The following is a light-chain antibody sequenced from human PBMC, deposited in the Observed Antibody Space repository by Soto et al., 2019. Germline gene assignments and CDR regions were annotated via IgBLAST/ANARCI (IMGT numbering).Light chain of an antibody. CDR3: HQYGVFPKT. CDR1: QSISANY. J-gene: IGKJ1*01. Sequence: EIVLTQSPGTVSLSPGDRATLSCRASQSISANYLAWYQQKPGQAPRLLIYGVSIRATGIPDRFAGSGSGPDFPLNISRLEPEYFAVYYCHQYGVFPKTFGQGTTVEIK. V-gene: IGKV3-20*01. CDR2: GVS.